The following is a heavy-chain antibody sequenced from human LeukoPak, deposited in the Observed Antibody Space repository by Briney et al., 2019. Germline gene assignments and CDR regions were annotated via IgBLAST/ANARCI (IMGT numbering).Heavy chain of an antibody. CDR3: ATVKAYYYDSSGYFPPFGY. Sequence: GASVKVSCKVSGYTLTELSMHWVRQAPGKGLEWMGGFDPEDGETIYAQKFQGRVTMTEETSTDTAYMELRSLRSEDTAVYYCATVKAYYYDSSGYFPPFGYWGQGTLVTVSS. V-gene: IGHV1-24*01. CDR2: FDPEDGET. CDR1: GYTLTELS. J-gene: IGHJ4*02. D-gene: IGHD3-22*01.